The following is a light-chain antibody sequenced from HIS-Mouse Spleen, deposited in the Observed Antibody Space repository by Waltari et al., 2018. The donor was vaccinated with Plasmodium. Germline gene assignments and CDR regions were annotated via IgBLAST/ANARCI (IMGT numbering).Light chain of an antibody. J-gene: IGKJ2*01. Sequence: EIVLTQSPGPLSFSPGERATLSCRASPSVSSSYLAWYQQKPGQAPRLLIYGASSRATGIPDRFSGSGSGTDFTLTISRLEPEDFAVYYCQQYGSSPYTFGQGTKLEIK. V-gene: IGKV3-20*01. CDR2: GAS. CDR3: QQYGSSPYT. CDR1: PSVSSSY.